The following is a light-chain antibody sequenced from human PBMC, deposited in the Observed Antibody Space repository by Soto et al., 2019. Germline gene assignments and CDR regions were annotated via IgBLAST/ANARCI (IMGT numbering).Light chain of an antibody. CDR2: GAS. CDR3: QQYGAWPLT. V-gene: IGKV3-15*01. Sequence: IVLTQSPGTLSLSPGERSTLSCMAIQSVSSNLAWYQQKPGKAPRLLIYGASTRATGIPARCSGSGSGTDFTLTISRLQPEDFEVYYCQQYGAWPLTFGGGTKVDIK. J-gene: IGKJ4*01. CDR1: QSVSSN.